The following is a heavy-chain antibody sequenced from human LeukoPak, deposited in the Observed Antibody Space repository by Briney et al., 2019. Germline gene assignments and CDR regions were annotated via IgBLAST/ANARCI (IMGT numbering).Heavy chain of an antibody. CDR2: IKQDGSEK. Sequence: LSGGSLRLSCAASGFTFSSYWMSWVRQAPGKGLEWVANIKQDGSEKYYVDSVKGRFTISRDNAKNSLYLQMNSLRAEDTAVYYCARARYGIAVARKTTDYYYYMDVWGKGTTVTVSS. J-gene: IGHJ6*03. CDR1: GFTFSSYW. D-gene: IGHD6-19*01. CDR3: ARARYGIAVARKTTDYYYYMDV. V-gene: IGHV3-7*01.